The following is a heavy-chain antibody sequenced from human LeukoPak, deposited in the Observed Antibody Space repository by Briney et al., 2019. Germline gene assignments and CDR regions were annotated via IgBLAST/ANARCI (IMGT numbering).Heavy chain of an antibody. Sequence: QPGGSLRLSCAASGFTFSTSAMSWVRQAPGKGLEWVSSISTTVGNTYYADSVKGRFTISRDNSNNTLYLQMNSLTAEDTAVYYCTKWAEFGGFDPWGQGTLVTVSS. CDR1: GFTFSTSA. CDR3: TKWAEFGGFDP. D-gene: IGHD3-10*01. V-gene: IGHV3-23*01. CDR2: ISTTVGNT. J-gene: IGHJ5*02.